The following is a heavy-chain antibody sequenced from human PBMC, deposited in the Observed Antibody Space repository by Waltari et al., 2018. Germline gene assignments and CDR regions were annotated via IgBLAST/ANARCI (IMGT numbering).Heavy chain of an antibody. D-gene: IGHD3-22*01. Sequence: QVQLQESGPGLVKPSETLSLTCTVSGGSISSHYWSWIRQPPGKGLEWIGYIYYSGSTNYNPSLKSRVTISVDTSKNQFSLKLSSVTAADTAVYYCARSRNYYDSAAFDIWGQGTMVTVSS. CDR3: ARSRNYYDSAAFDI. CDR1: GGSISSHY. J-gene: IGHJ3*02. CDR2: IYYSGST. V-gene: IGHV4-59*11.